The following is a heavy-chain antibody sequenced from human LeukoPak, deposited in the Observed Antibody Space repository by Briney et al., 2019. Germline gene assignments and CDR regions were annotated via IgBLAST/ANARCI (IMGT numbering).Heavy chain of an antibody. D-gene: IGHD4-11*01. CDR3: ARTYSNYEDY. J-gene: IGHJ4*02. CDR2: INPNSGGT. Sequence: GASVKVSCTASGYTFTGYYMHWVRQAPGQGLEWMGWINPNSGGTNYAQKFQGRVTMTRDTSISTAYMELSRLRFDDTAVYYCARTYSNYEDYWGQGTLVTVSS. V-gene: IGHV1-2*02. CDR1: GYTFTGYY.